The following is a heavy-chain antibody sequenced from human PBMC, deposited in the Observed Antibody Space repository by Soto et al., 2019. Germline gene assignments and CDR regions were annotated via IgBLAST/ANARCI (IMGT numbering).Heavy chain of an antibody. J-gene: IGHJ4*02. Sequence: QITLKESGPTLVKPTQTLTLTCTFSGFSLSTSGESVAWIRQPPVKALKGLALIYWDEDKRDSPSLKKRLTKNKDTCKTQVILTMTMLDPVDTGTYYCAHSPTRMGDNGYNLSYCFEDWGQGTQVTVSS. CDR3: AHSPTRMGDNGYNLSYCFED. V-gene: IGHV2-5*02. CDR1: GFSLSTSGES. CDR2: IYWDEDK. D-gene: IGHD5-12*01.